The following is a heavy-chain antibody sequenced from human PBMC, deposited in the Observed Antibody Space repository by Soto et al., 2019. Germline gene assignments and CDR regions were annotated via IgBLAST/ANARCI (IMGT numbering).Heavy chain of an antibody. CDR2: ISSSGSTI. CDR3: ARYQLLYRVFDY. CDR1: GFTFSYYY. D-gene: IGHD2-2*02. Sequence: PGGSLRLSCAASGFTFSYYYMSWIRQSPGKGLEWVSYISSSGSTIYYADSVKGRFTISRDNAKNSLYLQMNSLRAEDTAVYYCARYQLLYRVFDYWGQGTLVTVSS. V-gene: IGHV3-11*01. J-gene: IGHJ4*02.